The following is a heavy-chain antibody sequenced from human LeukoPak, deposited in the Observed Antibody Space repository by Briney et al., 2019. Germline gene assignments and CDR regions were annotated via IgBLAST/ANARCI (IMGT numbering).Heavy chain of an antibody. D-gene: IGHD6-13*01. CDR2: IYPGDSDT. CDR1: GYSFTSYW. Sequence: GESLKISCKGSGYSFTSYWIGWVRQMPGKGLEWMGIIYPGDSDTRYSPSFQGQATISADKSISTAYLQWSSLKASDTAMYYCARQKYSSSWYVWFDPWGQGTLVTVSS. V-gene: IGHV5-51*01. J-gene: IGHJ5*02. CDR3: ARQKYSSSWYVWFDP.